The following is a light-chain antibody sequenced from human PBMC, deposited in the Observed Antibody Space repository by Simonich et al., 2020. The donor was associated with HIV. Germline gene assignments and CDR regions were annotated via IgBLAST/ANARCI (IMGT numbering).Light chain of an antibody. CDR1: NGHSSYD. V-gene: IGLV4-69*01. J-gene: IGLJ3*02. CDR2: LNSDGSH. CDR3: QTWGTGTNWV. Sequence: QLVLTQSPSASASLGASVKLTCTLSNGHSSYDITWHQQQPEKGPRFLMKLNSDGSHSKEDGISDRFAGSSSGAERYLTISSLQSEDEAYYYCQTWGTGTNWVFGGGTKLTVL.